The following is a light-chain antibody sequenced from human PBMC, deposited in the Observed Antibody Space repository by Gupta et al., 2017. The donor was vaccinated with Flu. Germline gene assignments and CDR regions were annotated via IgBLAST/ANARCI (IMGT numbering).Light chain of an antibody. CDR3: HQDYSTPSS. V-gene: IGKV4-1*01. CDR1: QSVLYSSNNKNY. Sequence: DIVMTQSPDSLAVSLGERATINCKSSQSVLYSSNNKNYLAWYQQKPGQPPKLLIYWASTRESGVPDRFSGSGSGTDFTLTISSLQAEDVAVYYCHQDYSTPSSFGQGTKLEIK. J-gene: IGKJ2*03. CDR2: WAS.